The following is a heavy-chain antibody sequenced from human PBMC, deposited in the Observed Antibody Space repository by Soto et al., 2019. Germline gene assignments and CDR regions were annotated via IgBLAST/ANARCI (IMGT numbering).Heavy chain of an antibody. J-gene: IGHJ3*01. V-gene: IGHV1-2*04. Sequence: ASGKVSFKXSGYTFTVYDIHWVRQAPRQRLDGLGWINPNRGGINYAHTFQGWVNIIRETSINTSYMDLSRLRSDDSALFSCAFSRDYYFDSSGPDAFDVWGQGTKVPFSS. D-gene: IGHD3-22*01. CDR1: GYTFTVYD. CDR3: AFSRDYYFDSSGPDAFDV. CDR2: INPNRGGI.